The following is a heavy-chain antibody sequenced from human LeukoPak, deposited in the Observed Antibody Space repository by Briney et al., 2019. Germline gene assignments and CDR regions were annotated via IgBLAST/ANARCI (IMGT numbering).Heavy chain of an antibody. CDR2: IYNDGET. D-gene: IGHD4-17*01. CDR1: GFSVNGNY. Sequence: GGSLRLSCAASGFSVNGNYWHWVRQAPGKAPQWISIIYNDGETRYADSVRGRFTFSRDNSKNTLYLQMDSLRAEDTAVYYCAGGDYPLSYWGQGSLVTVSS. V-gene: IGHV3-66*01. CDR3: AGGDYPLSY. J-gene: IGHJ4*02.